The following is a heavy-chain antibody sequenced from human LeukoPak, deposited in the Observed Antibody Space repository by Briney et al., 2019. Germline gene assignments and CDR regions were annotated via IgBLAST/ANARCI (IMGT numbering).Heavy chain of an antibody. CDR1: GYTFTGYY. D-gene: IGHD1-1*01. J-gene: IGHJ5*02. CDR3: ARDGNNWNDDSLRLDP. V-gene: IGHV1-2*02. Sequence: ASVKVSCKASGYTFTGYYMHWVRQAPGQGLEWMGWINPSGGGTKSAHKFQGRVTMTRDTSISTAHMELSRLTSDDTAVYYCARDGNNWNDDSLRLDPWGQGTLVTVSS. CDR2: INPSGGGT.